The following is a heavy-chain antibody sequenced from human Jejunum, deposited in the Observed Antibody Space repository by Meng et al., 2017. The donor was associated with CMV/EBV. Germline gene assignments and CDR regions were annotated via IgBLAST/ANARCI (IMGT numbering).Heavy chain of an antibody. CDR1: FTLSYYT. V-gene: IGHV3-73*01. J-gene: IGHJ5*02. CDR3: TRHSIVVVPAAGFDP. D-gene: IGHD2-2*01. CDR2: IRSKTYSSAT. Sequence: FTLSYYTIHWVRQAPGKGLEWVGRIRSKTYSSATAYAASVKGRFIISRDDSKNTAYLQMNSLKTEDTAVYYCTRHSIVVVPAAGFDPWGQGTLVTVSS.